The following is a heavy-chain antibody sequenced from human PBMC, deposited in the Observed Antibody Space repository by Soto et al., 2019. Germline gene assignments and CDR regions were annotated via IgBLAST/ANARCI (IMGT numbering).Heavy chain of an antibody. Sequence: QVQLVESGGGVVQPGRSLRLSCAASGFTFSSYGMHWVRQAPGKGLEWVAVIWYDGSNKYYADSVKGRFTLSRDNSKNTLSLKMHSLRAEDTAVYYCARGHDYGDYPLDYWGQGTLVTVSS. V-gene: IGHV3-33*01. CDR1: GFTFSSYG. CDR3: ARGHDYGDYPLDY. CDR2: IWYDGSNK. D-gene: IGHD4-17*01. J-gene: IGHJ4*02.